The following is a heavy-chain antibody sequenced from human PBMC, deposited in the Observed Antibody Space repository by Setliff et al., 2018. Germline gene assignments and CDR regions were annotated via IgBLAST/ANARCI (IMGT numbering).Heavy chain of an antibody. CDR3: ARHKSNGSGSYPSLYMDV. J-gene: IGHJ6*03. Sequence: PSETLSLTCIVAGDSISNSDYYWGWIRQPPGKGLEWIGRVYNTGTTNYNPSLKSRLIISVDAPDNQFSVKLSSVTAADTAVYYCARHKSNGSGSYPSLYMDVWGKGIMVTVSS. CDR1: GDSISNSDYY. D-gene: IGHD3-10*01. CDR2: VYNTGTT. V-gene: IGHV4-39*01.